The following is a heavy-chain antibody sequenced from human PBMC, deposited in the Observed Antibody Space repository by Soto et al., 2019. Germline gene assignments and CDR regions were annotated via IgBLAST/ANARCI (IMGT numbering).Heavy chain of an antibody. CDR2: ISYDGSNK. D-gene: IGHD2-15*01. J-gene: IGHJ6*02. CDR1: GFTFSSYG. V-gene: IGHV3-30*18. Sequence: GGSLRLSCAASGFTFSSYGMHWVRQAPGKGLEWVAVISYDGSNKYYADSVKGRFTISRDNSKNTLYLQMNSLRAEDTAVYYCAKDTAGFVTPFEEYHYGMDVWGQGSTVTVSS. CDR3: AKDTAGFVTPFEEYHYGMDV.